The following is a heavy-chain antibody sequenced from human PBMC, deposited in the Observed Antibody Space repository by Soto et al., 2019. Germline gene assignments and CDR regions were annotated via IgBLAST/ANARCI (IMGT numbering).Heavy chain of an antibody. CDR1: GGSISSSSYY. CDR2: IYYSGST. J-gene: IGHJ4*02. CDR3: ASPLIAVAGPFDY. D-gene: IGHD6-19*01. Sequence: QLQLQESGPGLVKPSETLSLTCTVSGGSISSSSYYWGWIRQPPGKGLEWIGSIYYSGSTYYNASLKSRVTISVDTSKNQFSLMLSSVTAADTAVYYCASPLIAVAGPFDYWGQGTLVTVSS. V-gene: IGHV4-39*01.